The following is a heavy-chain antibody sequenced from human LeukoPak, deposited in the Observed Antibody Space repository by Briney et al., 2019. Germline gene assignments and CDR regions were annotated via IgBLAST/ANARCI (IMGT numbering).Heavy chain of an antibody. J-gene: IGHJ4*02. Sequence: GGSLRLSCTASGFTFSTYAMTWLCQPPGKGLEWVSTITDSAAATYYRESVKGRFTISRDNSKNTLYLQMNSLRGDDTAVYFCAKVYGNWYFDYWGQGTLVTVSS. CDR2: ITDSAAAT. D-gene: IGHD1-1*01. V-gene: IGHV3-23*01. CDR3: AKVYGNWYFDY. CDR1: GFTFSTYA.